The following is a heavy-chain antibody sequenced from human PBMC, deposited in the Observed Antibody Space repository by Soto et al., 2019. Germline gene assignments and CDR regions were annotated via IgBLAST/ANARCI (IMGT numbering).Heavy chain of an antibody. CDR3: ARGGALRPHAHVPLAF. Sequence: QLQLQESGSGLVNPSQTLSLTCTVSGASITSGSYSWSWIRQAPGKGLEWIGNIHVTGYTAFSPSLKRRVTMSVDTSKNQFSLNVNSVTAADTAVYFCARGGALRPHAHVPLAFCGQATLVTV. V-gene: IGHV4-30-2*01. CDR2: IHVTGYT. J-gene: IGHJ4*02. D-gene: IGHD1-26*01. CDR1: GASITSGSYS.